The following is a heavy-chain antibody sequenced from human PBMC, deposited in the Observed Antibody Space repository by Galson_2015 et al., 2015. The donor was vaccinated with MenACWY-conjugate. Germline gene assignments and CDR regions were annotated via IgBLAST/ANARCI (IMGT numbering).Heavy chain of an antibody. CDR3: ARDRGGWVPD. CDR1: GFTFSSYC. Sequence: SLRLSCAASGFTFSSYCMSWVRQAPGKGLEWVSYISSSSSTIYYADSVKGRFTISRDNAKNSLYLQMNSLRAEDTAVYYCARDRGGWVPDWGQGTLVTVSS. CDR2: ISSSSSTI. J-gene: IGHJ4*02. D-gene: IGHD6-19*01. V-gene: IGHV3-48*01.